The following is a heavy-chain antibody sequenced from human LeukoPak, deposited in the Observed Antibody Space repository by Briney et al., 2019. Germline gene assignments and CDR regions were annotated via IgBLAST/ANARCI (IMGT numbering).Heavy chain of an antibody. CDR2: IYYSGST. D-gene: IGHD3-10*01. J-gene: IGHJ6*03. V-gene: IGHV4-61*01. CDR3: ARGGALVRGVNLDYYYYMDV. CDR1: GYSISSGYY. Sequence: PSETLSLTCTVSGYSISSGYYWGWIRQPPGKGLEWIGYIYYSGSTNYNPSLKSRVTISVDTSKNQFSLKLSSVTAADTAVYYCARGGALVRGVNLDYYYYMDVWGKGTTVTISS.